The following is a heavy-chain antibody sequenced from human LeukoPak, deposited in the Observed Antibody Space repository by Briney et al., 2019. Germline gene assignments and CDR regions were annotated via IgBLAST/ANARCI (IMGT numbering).Heavy chain of an antibody. CDR3: ARAGPYYSNFGGGTNFDY. CDR1: GYTFTSYD. V-gene: IGHV1-8*01. J-gene: IGHJ4*02. Sequence: ASVKVSCTASGYTFTSYDINWVRQATGQGLEWMGWMNPNSGNTGYAQKFQGRVTMTRNTSISTAYMELSSLRSEDTAVYYCARAGPYYSNFGGGTNFDYWGQGTLVTVSS. CDR2: MNPNSGNT. D-gene: IGHD4-11*01.